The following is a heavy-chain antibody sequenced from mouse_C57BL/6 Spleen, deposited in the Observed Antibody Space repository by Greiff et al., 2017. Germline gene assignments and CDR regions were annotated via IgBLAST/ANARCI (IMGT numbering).Heavy chain of an antibody. J-gene: IGHJ4*01. D-gene: IGHD2-4*01. CDR3: ARQIYYDYDGYAMDY. Sequence: VKLMESGPGLVAPSQSLSITCTVSGFSLTSYGVPWVRQPPGKGLEWLVVIWSDGSTTYNSALKSRLSISKDNSKSQVFLKMNSLQTDDTAMYYCARQIYYDYDGYAMDYWGQGTSVTVSS. V-gene: IGHV2-6-1*01. CDR2: IWSDGST. CDR1: GFSLTSYG.